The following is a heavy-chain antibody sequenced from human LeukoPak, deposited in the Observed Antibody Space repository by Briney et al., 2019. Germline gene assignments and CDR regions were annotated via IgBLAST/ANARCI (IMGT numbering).Heavy chain of an antibody. J-gene: IGHJ3*02. D-gene: IGHD3-22*01. Sequence: GASVKVSCKASGGTFSSYAISWVRQAPGQGLEWMGRIIPILGIANYAQKFQGRVTITADKSTSTAYMELSSLRSEDTAVYYCARDLITVIVVVPRGAFDIWGQGTMVTVSS. CDR2: IIPILGIA. CDR1: GGTFSSYA. CDR3: ARDLITVIVVVPRGAFDI. V-gene: IGHV1-69*04.